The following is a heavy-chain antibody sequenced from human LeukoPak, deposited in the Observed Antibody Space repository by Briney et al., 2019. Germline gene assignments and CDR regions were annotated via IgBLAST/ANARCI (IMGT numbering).Heavy chain of an antibody. CDR2: ITSKTDGGTT. CDR3: TVLTGYVPT. J-gene: IGHJ5*02. D-gene: IGHD3-9*01. CDR1: GFTFSNAW. Sequence: PGGSLRLSCAASGFTFSNAWMNWVRQAPGKGLEWVGRITSKTDGGTTDYAAPVKGRFTISRDDSKNTLYLQMNSLKTEDTAVYYCTVLTGYVPTWGQGTLVTVSS. V-gene: IGHV3-15*07.